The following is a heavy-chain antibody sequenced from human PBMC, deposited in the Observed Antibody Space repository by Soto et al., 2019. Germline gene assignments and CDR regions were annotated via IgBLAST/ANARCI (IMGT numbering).Heavy chain of an antibody. Sequence: QVRLVESGGGVVQPGRSLRLSCAASGFTFNNYAMLWVRQAPGKGLEWVALISYDGTNAYYADSVKGRFTISRDNSKNTLYLQMDSLRAEDTAVSYCTKDGAQTSGWFDAFDIWGQGTMVAVSS. V-gene: IGHV3-30*18. J-gene: IGHJ3*02. CDR1: GFTFNNYA. CDR3: TKDGAQTSGWFDAFDI. D-gene: IGHD6-19*01. CDR2: ISYDGTNA.